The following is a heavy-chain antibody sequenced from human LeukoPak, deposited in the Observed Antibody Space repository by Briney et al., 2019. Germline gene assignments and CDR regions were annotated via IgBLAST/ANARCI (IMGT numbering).Heavy chain of an antibody. Sequence: PAGSLRLSCAASGFPFSAYEMNWVRQAPGKGLEWVSYISVSGGTIYYADSVKGRFTISRDNAKQSLYLQMSSLRAEDTAVYYCARGTLYYGSESYDYWGQGTLVIVSS. J-gene: IGHJ4*02. V-gene: IGHV3-48*03. D-gene: IGHD3-10*01. CDR2: ISVSGGTI. CDR1: GFPFSAYE. CDR3: ARGTLYYGSESYDY.